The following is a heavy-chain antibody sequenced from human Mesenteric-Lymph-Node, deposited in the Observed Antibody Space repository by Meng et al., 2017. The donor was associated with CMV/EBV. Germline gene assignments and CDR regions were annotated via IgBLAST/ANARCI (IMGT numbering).Heavy chain of an antibody. Sequence: QVQLVQSGAEVKKPGASVRVSCKASGYTFIDYYINWVRQAPGQGLEWMGRINPKTGGRSYAQNFQGRVTMTRDTSINTAYMEVNRLNSDDTAMYYCARDRDTDWYSPFDSWGPGTLVTVSS. CDR2: INPKTGGR. D-gene: IGHD3-9*01. CDR1: GYTFIDYY. CDR3: ARDRDTDWYSPFDS. V-gene: IGHV1-2*06. J-gene: IGHJ4*02.